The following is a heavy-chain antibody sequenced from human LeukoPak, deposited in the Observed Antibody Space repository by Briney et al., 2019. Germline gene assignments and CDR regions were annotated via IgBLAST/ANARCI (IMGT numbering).Heavy chain of an antibody. CDR2: ISSSGSTI. J-gene: IGHJ4*02. CDR3: ARAYGVGLDY. CDR1: GFTFSSYE. V-gene: IGHV3-48*03. D-gene: IGHD4-17*01. Sequence: PGGPLRLSCAASGFTFSSYEMNWVRQAPGKGLEWVSYISSSGSTIYYADSVKGRFTISRDNAKNSLYLQMNSLRAEDTAVYYCARAYGVGLDYWGQGTLVTVSS.